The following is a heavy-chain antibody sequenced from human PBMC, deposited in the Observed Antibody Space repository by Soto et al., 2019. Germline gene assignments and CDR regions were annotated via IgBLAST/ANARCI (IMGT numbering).Heavy chain of an antibody. CDR2: ISSSGRTK. J-gene: IGHJ6*03. CDR3: ARCDDYYYCMDV. D-gene: IGHD2-21*02. CDR1: GFTFSGYY. V-gene: IGHV3-11*01. Sequence: QVQLVESGGGLVKPGGSLRLSCAASGFTFSGYYMSWIRQAPGKGLEWVSYISSSGRTKYYADSVKGRFPISRDNAKNSLYLQMNSLRAEDPAVYYGARCDDYYYCMDVWGKGTPVTVSS.